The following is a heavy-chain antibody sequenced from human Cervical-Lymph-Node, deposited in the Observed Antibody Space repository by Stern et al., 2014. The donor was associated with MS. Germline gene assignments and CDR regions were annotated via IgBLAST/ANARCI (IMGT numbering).Heavy chain of an antibody. CDR3: ARDLSIAVAGTGAGY. Sequence: EVQLVESGGGLVQPGGSLRLSCAASGFTFSSYWMSWVRQAPGKGLEWVANIKQDGSEKYYVDSVKGRFTISRDNAKNSLYLQMNSLRAEDTAVYYCARDLSIAVAGTGAGYWGQGTLVTVSS. CDR1: GFTFSSYW. D-gene: IGHD6-19*01. V-gene: IGHV3-7*01. CDR2: IKQDGSEK. J-gene: IGHJ4*02.